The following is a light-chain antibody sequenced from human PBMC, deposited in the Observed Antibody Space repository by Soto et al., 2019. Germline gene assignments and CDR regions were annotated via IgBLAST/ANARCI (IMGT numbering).Light chain of an antibody. Sequence: EIVVTQSPATLSVSPGARATLSCRASQSVGNNFSWYKQKPGQAPRLLIFATSTRATGVPARFSGSGSGTEFTLTISSLQSEDFAVYYWQQYGDWPLTFGGGAKVEIE. J-gene: IGKJ4*01. CDR3: QQYGDWPLT. CDR2: ATS. V-gene: IGKV3-15*01. CDR1: QSVGNN.